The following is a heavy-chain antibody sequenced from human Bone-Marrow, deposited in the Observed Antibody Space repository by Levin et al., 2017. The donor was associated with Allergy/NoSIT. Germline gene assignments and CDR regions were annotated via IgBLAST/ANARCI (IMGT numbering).Heavy chain of an antibody. CDR3: ARDGSSYDFLWGSYRSPNFDY. J-gene: IGHJ4*02. Sequence: GESLKISCAASGFTFSSYSMNWVRQAPGKGLEWVSHISSSSSTIYYADSVKGRFTISRDNAKNSLYLQMNSLRDEDTAVYYCARDGSSYDFLWGSYRSPNFDYWGQGTLVTVSS. CDR1: GFTFSSYS. D-gene: IGHD3-16*02. CDR2: ISSSSSTI. V-gene: IGHV3-48*02.